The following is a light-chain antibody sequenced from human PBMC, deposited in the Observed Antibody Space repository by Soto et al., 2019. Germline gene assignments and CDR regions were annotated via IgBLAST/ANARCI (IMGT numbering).Light chain of an antibody. J-gene: IGKJ4*01. CDR1: QSLLHSNGYNY. Sequence: DIVMTQSPLSLPVTPGEPASISCRSSQSLLHSNGYNYLDWYLQKPGQSPQLLIYLGSNRASGVPDRFSGSGSGTDFTLKISRVEAEDVGVYYCMQALQTRLTFGGGTKVEF. CDR2: LGS. CDR3: MQALQTRLT. V-gene: IGKV2-28*01.